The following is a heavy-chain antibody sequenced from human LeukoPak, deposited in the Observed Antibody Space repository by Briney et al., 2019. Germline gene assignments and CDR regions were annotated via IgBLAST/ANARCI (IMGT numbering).Heavy chain of an antibody. CDR2: IYTSGST. Sequence: KTSETLSLTCTVSGGSISSGSYYWSWIRQPAGKGLEWIGRIYTSGSTNYNPSLKSRVTISVDTSKNQFSLKLSSVTAADTAVYYCARGVGSRFLEWLFAYFDYWGQGTLVTVSS. CDR1: GGSISSGSYY. V-gene: IGHV4-61*02. D-gene: IGHD3-3*01. J-gene: IGHJ4*02. CDR3: ARGVGSRFLEWLFAYFDY.